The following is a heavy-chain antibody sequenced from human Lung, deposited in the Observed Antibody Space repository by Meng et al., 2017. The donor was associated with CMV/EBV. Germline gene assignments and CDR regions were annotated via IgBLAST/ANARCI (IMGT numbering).Heavy chain of an antibody. D-gene: IGHD3-10*01. CDR2: IYSGGTT. V-gene: IGHV3-53*01. J-gene: IGHJ6*02. Sequence: GGSLRLXXAASGFTFSSYAMSWVRQAPGKGLEWVSLIYSGGTTYYADSVKGRFTISRDNSKNTLYLQMNSLRAEDTAVYYCTRVFGSGSQRYGGYYGMDVWGQGTTVTVSS. CDR3: TRVFGSGSQRYGGYYGMDV. CDR1: GFTFSSYA.